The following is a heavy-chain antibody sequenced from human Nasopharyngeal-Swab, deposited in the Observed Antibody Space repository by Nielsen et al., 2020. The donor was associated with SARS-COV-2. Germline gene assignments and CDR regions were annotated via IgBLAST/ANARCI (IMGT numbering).Heavy chain of an antibody. Sequence: GESLKISCAASGFTFSSYAMSWVRQAPGKGPEWVSAISGSGGSTYYADSVKGRFTISRDNSKNTLYLQMNSLRAEDTAVYYCAKPATTGTSYFDYWGQGTLVTVSS. V-gene: IGHV3-23*01. CDR2: ISGSGGST. CDR3: AKPATTGTSYFDY. J-gene: IGHJ4*02. D-gene: IGHD1-1*01. CDR1: GFTFSSYA.